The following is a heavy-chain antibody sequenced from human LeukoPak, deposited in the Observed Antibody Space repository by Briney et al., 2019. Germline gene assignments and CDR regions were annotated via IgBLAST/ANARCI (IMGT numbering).Heavy chain of an antibody. CDR3: AIGNYYDSSGPPLY. V-gene: IGHV1-69*04. Sequence: GSSVKASCKASGGTFSSYAISWVRQAPGQGLEWMGRIIPILGIANYAQKFQGRVTITADKSTSTAYMELSSLRSEDTAVYYCAIGNYYDSSGPPLYWGQGTLVTVSS. D-gene: IGHD3-22*01. CDR1: GGTFSSYA. J-gene: IGHJ4*02. CDR2: IIPILGIA.